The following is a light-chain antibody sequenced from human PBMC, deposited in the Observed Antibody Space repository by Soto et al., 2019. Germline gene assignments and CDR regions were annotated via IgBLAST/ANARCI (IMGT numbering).Light chain of an antibody. CDR1: QSISTY. J-gene: IGKJ5*01. CDR2: AAS. V-gene: IGKV1-39*01. Sequence: DIQLTQSPSSLSDHVGDRVTITCRASQSISTYLNWYHQKPGKAPKLLIYAASSLQSGVPSRFSGSGSGTDFTLTISSLQPEDFATYYCRQSYSTPITFGQGTRLEIK. CDR3: RQSYSTPIT.